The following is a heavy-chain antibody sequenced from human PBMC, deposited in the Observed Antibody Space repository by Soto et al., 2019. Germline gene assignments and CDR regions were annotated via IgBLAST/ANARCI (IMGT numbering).Heavy chain of an antibody. J-gene: IGHJ6*02. CDR3: ARVVSYYHHYGMDV. CDR2: IIPIFGTA. CDR1: GGTFNSYA. Sequence: SGDVSGKASGGTFNSYAISWMRQAPGQGLDGMGGIIPIFGTANYAHKSQGRVTSTADESTGTAYTELHSRKSEDTAVYYCARVVSYYHHYGMDVWGQGNTVTVSS. V-gene: IGHV1-69*13.